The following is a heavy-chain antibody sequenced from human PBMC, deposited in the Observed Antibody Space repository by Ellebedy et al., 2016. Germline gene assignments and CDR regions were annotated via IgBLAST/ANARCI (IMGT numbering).Heavy chain of an antibody. CDR2: ISGSGDET. CDR1: GFTFSTYA. Sequence: GGSLRLSXAASGFTFSTYAMSWVRQAPGKGLEWVSTISGSGDETFYADSVKGRLTISRDNSKNTLYLQMNNLRAEDTALYFCATSGDYGRNYHYYDMDVWGQGTTVAVSS. D-gene: IGHD4-17*01. V-gene: IGHV3-23*01. J-gene: IGHJ6*02. CDR3: ATSGDYGRNYHYYDMDV.